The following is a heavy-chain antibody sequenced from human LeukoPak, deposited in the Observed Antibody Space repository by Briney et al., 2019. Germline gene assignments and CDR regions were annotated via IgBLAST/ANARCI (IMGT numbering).Heavy chain of an antibody. CDR2: ISSSGSYI. Sequence: GGSLRLSCAASGFTFSSYSMNWVRQAPGKGLEWVSSISSSGSYIYYADSVKGRFTISRDNAKNSLYLQMNSLRAEDTAVYYCARDRGYLDYWGQGTLVTVSS. J-gene: IGHJ4*02. CDR1: GFTFSSYS. D-gene: IGHD3-10*01. CDR3: ARDRGYLDY. V-gene: IGHV3-21*01.